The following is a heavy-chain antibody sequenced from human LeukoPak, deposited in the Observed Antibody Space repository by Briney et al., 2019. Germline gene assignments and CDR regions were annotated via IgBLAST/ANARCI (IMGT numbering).Heavy chain of an antibody. Sequence: SETLSLTCTVSGGSVSSYYWSWIRQPPGKGLEYIGYIYYIGITNYNPSLKSRVTISVDTSKNQFSLELSSVTAADTAIYYCARESFEAFDIWGQGTLVTVSS. CDR2: IYYIGIT. V-gene: IGHV4-59*02. J-gene: IGHJ3*02. D-gene: IGHD1-26*01. CDR1: GGSVSSYY. CDR3: ARESFEAFDI.